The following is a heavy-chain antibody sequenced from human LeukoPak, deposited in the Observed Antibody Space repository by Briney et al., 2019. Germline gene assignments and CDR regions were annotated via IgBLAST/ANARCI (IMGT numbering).Heavy chain of an antibody. D-gene: IGHD6-19*01. Sequence: GGSLRLSCAASGFTFSDYYMSWIRQAPGKGLEWVSYISSSGSTIFYADSVKGRFTISRDNAKNSLYLQMNSLRAEDTALYYCAKDTSSGWNTFDYWGQGTLVTVSS. CDR2: ISSSGSTI. CDR3: AKDTSSGWNTFDY. CDR1: GFTFSDYY. V-gene: IGHV3-11*01. J-gene: IGHJ4*02.